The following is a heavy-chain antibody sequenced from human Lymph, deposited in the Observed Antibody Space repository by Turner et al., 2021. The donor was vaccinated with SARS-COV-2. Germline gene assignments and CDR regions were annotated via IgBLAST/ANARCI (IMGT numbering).Heavy chain of an antibody. CDR2: ILYDGSKK. V-gene: IGHV3-33*01. Sequence: QVQLVESGGGVVQPGRSLRPSCAASGFSFSSYGMHWVRQAPGKGLEWVAVILYDGSKKYYADTVKGRFTISRDNSKNTRYLQMNSLRAEDTAVYYCARDYSSSSYLVSWFDPWGQGALVTVSS. CDR3: ARDYSSSSYLVSWFDP. CDR1: GFSFSSYG. J-gene: IGHJ5*02. D-gene: IGHD6-6*01.